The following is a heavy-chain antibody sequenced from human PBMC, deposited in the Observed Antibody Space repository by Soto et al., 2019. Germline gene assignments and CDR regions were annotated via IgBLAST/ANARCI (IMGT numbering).Heavy chain of an antibody. CDR1: GGSISSYY. CDR3: ARGSGSGRLGGY. V-gene: IGHV4-59*01. CDR2: IYYSGST. J-gene: IGHJ4*02. Sequence: QVQLQESGPGLVKPSETLSLTCTVSGGSISSYYWSWIRQPPGKGLEWIGYIYYSGSTNYNPSLKSRVTISVDTSKNQFSLKLSSVTAADTAVYYCARGSGSGRLGGYWGQGTLVTVSS. D-gene: IGHD3-10*01.